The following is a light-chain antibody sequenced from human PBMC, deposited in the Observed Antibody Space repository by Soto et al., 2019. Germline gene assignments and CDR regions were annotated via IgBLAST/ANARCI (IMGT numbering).Light chain of an antibody. V-gene: IGKV1-5*01. Sequence: DIQLTQSPPTLSASAGDRFTITCRASQSIRYYLAWYQQMPGKAPKLLIYGASSLQSGVPSRFSGSGSGTEFTLTISSLQPDDFATYFCQHHNSYSQTFGQGTKV. CDR1: QSIRYY. CDR3: QHHNSYSQT. CDR2: GAS. J-gene: IGKJ1*01.